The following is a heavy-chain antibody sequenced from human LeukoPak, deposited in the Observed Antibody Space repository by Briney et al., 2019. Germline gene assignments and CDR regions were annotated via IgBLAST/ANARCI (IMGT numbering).Heavy chain of an antibody. CDR1: GFTFSGCW. D-gene: IGHD5-24*01. CDR2: IKEDGSEK. CDR3: AARDGYNSLDY. V-gene: IGHV3-7*01. Sequence: GGSLRLSCAASGFTFSGCWMNWVRQAPGKGLEWVANIKEDGSEKYYVDSVKGRFTISRDNAKNSLYLQMNSLRVEDTAVYYCAARDGYNSLDYWGQGTLVTVSS. J-gene: IGHJ4*02.